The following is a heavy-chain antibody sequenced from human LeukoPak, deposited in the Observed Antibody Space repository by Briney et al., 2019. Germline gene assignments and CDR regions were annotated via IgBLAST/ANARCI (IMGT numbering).Heavy chain of an antibody. J-gene: IGHJ4*02. D-gene: IGHD1-26*01. Sequence: GGSLRLSCAASGFTFSNYWMHWVRQAPGKGLVWVSRIDSDGSSTTYADSVKGRFTISRDNAETTLSLQVNSLRAEDTAVYYCVRGYSGSYRADYWGQGTLVTVSS. CDR1: GFTFSNYW. CDR2: IDSDGSST. CDR3: VRGYSGSYRADY. V-gene: IGHV3-74*01.